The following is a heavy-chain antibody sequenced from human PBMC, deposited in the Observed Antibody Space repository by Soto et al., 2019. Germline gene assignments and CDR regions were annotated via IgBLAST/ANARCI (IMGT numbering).Heavy chain of an antibody. D-gene: IGHD4-4*01. J-gene: IGHJ5*02. V-gene: IGHV1-69*01. Sequence: QVHLVQSGAEVRKPGSSVKVSCKASGDTFKNHVFNWVRQAPGQGLEWVGGIMPIIGTPTYAQRFQGRVTISADASTRAVYLELRSLRSDDTAVYYCARDPSTINKLIGVWFDPWGQGTLVTVSS. CDR3: ARDPSTINKLIGVWFDP. CDR2: IMPIIGTP. CDR1: GDTFKNHV.